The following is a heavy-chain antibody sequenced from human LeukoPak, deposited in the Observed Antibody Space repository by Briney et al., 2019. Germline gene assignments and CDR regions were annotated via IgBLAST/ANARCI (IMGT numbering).Heavy chain of an antibody. CDR1: GGTFSSYA. Sequence: GASVKVSCKASGGTFSSYAISWVRQAPGQGLEWMGRIIPILGIANYAQKFQGRVTITADKSTSTAYMELSSLRSEDTAVYYCAGGVVVAAIETYGMDVWGQGTTVTVSS. CDR3: AGGVVVAAIETYGMDV. CDR2: IIPILGIA. J-gene: IGHJ6*02. V-gene: IGHV1-69*04. D-gene: IGHD2-15*01.